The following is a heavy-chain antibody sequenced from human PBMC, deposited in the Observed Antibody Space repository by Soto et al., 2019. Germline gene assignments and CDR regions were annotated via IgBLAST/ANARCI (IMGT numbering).Heavy chain of an antibody. D-gene: IGHD5-12*01. V-gene: IGHV4-59*01. CDR2: IYYSGST. CDR3: ARAGYGGGYYYYYGMDV. CDR1: GVSISSYY. J-gene: IGHJ6*02. Sequence: PAESLSLTCTVSGVSISSYYLSWIRQPPGKGLEWVGYIYYSGSTIYNPALKSGLTTLLDTSKNQFSLKLSSITTAETAVYYCARAGYGGGYYYYYGMDVWGQGTTVTVSS.